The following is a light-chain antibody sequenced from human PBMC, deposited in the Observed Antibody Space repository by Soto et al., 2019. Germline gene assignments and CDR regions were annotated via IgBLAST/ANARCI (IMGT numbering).Light chain of an antibody. Sequence: LTQPASVSGSPGQSITISCTGTSSDVGSYNYVSWYQQHPGKAPKLMIYEVSDRPSGISSRFSGSKSGNTASLTISGLQTGDEADYYCSSYTSSSTLFGTGTKVTVL. J-gene: IGLJ1*01. CDR1: SSDVGSYNY. V-gene: IGLV2-14*01. CDR3: SSYTSSSTL. CDR2: EVS.